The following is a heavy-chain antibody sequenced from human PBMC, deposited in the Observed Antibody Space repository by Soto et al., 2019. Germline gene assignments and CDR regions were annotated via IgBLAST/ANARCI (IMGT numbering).Heavy chain of an antibody. CDR2: FDPEDGET. CDR1: GYTLTELS. CDR3: ATWSDVVVVPAVMDV. Sequence: GASVKVSCKVSGYTLTELSMHWVRQAPGKGLEWMGGFDPEDGETIYAQKFQGRVTMTEDTSTDTAYMELSSLRSEDTAVYYCATWSDVVVVPAVMDVWGQGTTVTVSP. J-gene: IGHJ6*01. D-gene: IGHD2-2*01. V-gene: IGHV1-24*01.